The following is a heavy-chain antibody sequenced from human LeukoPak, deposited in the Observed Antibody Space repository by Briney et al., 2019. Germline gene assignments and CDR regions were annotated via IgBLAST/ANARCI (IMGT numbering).Heavy chain of an antibody. V-gene: IGHV6-1*01. CDR2: TYYRSRWFN. J-gene: IGHJ6*02. CDR1: GDSVSSKSAA. D-gene: IGHD5-12*01. Sequence: SQTLSLTCAISGDSVSSKSAAWNWIRQSPSRGLEWLGRTYYRSRWFNGYAVSVKGRITISPDTSKNQFSLQLNSVTPEDTAVYYCTRRYSGGMDVWGQGTTVTVSS. CDR3: TRRYSGGMDV.